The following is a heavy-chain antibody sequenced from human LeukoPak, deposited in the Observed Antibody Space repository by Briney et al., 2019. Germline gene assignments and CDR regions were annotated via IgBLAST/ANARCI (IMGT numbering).Heavy chain of an antibody. CDR1: GFTFSSYA. D-gene: IGHD6-13*01. V-gene: IGHV3-30-3*01. J-gene: IGHJ4*02. CDR3: ARAHYSSSWHFDY. CDR2: ISYDGSNK. Sequence: GGSLRLSCAASGFTFSSYAMHWVRQAPGKGLEWVAVISYDGSNKYYADSVKGRFTISRDNSKNTLYLQMNSLRAEDTAVYYCARAHYSSSWHFDYWGQGTLVTVSS.